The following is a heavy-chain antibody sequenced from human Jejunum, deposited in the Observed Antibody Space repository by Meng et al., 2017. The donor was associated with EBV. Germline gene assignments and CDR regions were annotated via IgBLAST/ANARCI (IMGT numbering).Heavy chain of an antibody. V-gene: IGHV4-34*01. D-gene: IGHD3-3*01. CDR2: INQVGST. CDR3: ARSGAIIGVQGAPDY. CDR1: GGSFGGYF. Sequence: VQLQPWGPGLLKPSETLSLPCAVSGGSFGGYFWTWIRQAPGKGLEWIGEINQVGSTNYNPSLKSRVTISVDTSNIQFSLKVTSVTAADTAVYYCARSGAIIGVQGAPDYWGQGTLVTVSS. J-gene: IGHJ4*02.